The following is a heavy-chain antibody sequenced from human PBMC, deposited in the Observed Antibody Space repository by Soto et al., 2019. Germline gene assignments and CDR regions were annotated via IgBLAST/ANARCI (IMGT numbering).Heavy chain of an antibody. CDR3: APSRGIAMVV. V-gene: IGHV2-5*02. J-gene: IGHJ4*02. CDR1: GFSLSTNGVG. Sequence: QITLKESGPTLVKPTQTLTLTCTFSGFSLSTNGVGVGWIRQPPGKALEWLALIYWDGDKRYSPSLKSRLTVTKDTSKNQVVLTMTNMDPVDTGTYYCAPSRGIAMVVWGQGTLVTVSS. CDR2: IYWDGDK. D-gene: IGHD6-13*01.